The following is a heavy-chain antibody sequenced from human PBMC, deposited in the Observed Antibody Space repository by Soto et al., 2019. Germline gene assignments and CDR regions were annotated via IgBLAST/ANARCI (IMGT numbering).Heavy chain of an antibody. CDR1: GFTFSSIE. CDR2: ISSSGTTI. CDR3: ARGPIRFFDY. D-gene: IGHD3-3*01. Sequence: GSLRLSCAASGFTFSSIEMNWVRQAPGKGLEWVSYISSSGTTIYYVDSVKGRFTISRDNAKKSLYLQMNSLRADDTAVYYCARGPIRFFDYWGQGTLVTVSS. V-gene: IGHV3-48*03. J-gene: IGHJ4*02.